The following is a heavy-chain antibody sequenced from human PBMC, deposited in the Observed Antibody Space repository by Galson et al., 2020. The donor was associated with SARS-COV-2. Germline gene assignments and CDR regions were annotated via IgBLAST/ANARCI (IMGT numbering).Heavy chain of an antibody. D-gene: IGHD3-10*01. CDR3: ARCDMVVSYPDS. CDR2: IYHGGTT. Sequence: SETLSLTCDVSGESLSGAFWWTWVRQPPGKGLDWIGHIYHGGTTNYNPSLESRVTMSVDKSKNQFSLRLTSVTAADTGMYFCARCDMVVSYPDSWGQGTLVTVSS. CDR1: GESLSGAFW. J-gene: IGHJ4*02. V-gene: IGHV4-4*02.